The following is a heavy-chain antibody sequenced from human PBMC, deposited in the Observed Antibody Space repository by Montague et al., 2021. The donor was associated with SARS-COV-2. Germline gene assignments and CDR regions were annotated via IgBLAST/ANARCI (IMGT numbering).Heavy chain of an antibody. CDR1: GGSFSGYY. V-gene: IGHV4-34*01. D-gene: IGHD3-10*01. Sequence: SETLSLTCAVYGGSFSGYYWSWIRQPPGKGLEWIGEINHSGSTNYNPSLKSRVTISVDTSKNQFSLKLSSVTAADTAVYYCATGTRMYGMDFWGQGTTVTVSS. CDR2: INHSGST. J-gene: IGHJ6*02. CDR3: ATGTRMYGMDF.